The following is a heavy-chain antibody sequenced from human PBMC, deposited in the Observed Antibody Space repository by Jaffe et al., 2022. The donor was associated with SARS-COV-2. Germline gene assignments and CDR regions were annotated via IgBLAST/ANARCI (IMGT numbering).Heavy chain of an antibody. D-gene: IGHD3-9*01. V-gene: IGHV1-46*01. CDR2: LTPSGDSS. CDR3: ARNFPYLRYFDWLPDS. J-gene: IGHJ4*02. Sequence: QVQLVQSGAEVKKPGASVKVSCKTSGDSVTNSYLHWVRQAPGQGLEWMGLLTPSGDSSSFAQKFQGRLSMTRDTSTGTVFMDLDNLTSEDTAVYFCARNFPYLRYFDWLPDSWGQGTLVTISS. CDR1: GDSVTNSY.